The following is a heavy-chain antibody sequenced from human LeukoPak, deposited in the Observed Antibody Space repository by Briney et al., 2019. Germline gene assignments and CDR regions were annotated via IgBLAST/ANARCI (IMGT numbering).Heavy chain of an antibody. CDR3: AKDRGYFDWLLNF. Sequence: GASLRLSCAASGFTFSSYAMSWVRQAPGKGLEWVSAISGSGGSTYYADSVKGRFTISRDNSKNTLYLQMNSLRAEDTAVYYCAKDRGYFDWLLNFWGQGTLVTVSS. CDR2: ISGSGGST. V-gene: IGHV3-23*01. J-gene: IGHJ4*02. CDR1: GFTFSSYA. D-gene: IGHD3-9*01.